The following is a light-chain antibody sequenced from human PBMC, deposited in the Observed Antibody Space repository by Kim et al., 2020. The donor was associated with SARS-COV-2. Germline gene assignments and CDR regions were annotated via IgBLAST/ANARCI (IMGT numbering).Light chain of an antibody. CDR2: QDT. V-gene: IGLV3-1*01. J-gene: IGLJ1*01. CDR3: QEWDSSTHNYV. CDR1: KLGDTY. Sequence: HGQTASFTCSVYKLGDTYFSWYQQKPGQSPVVVIYQDTQRPSGIPERFSGSNSGNTATLTISGTQAMDEADYYCQEWDSSTHNYVFGAGTKVTVL.